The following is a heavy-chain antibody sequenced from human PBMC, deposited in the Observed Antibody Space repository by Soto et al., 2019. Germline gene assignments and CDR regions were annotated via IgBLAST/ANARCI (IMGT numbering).Heavy chain of an antibody. Sequence: EVQLVESGGGLVQPGRSLRLSCAASGFTFDDYAMHWVRQAPGKGLEWVSGISWNSGSIGDADSVRGRFTNSRHNAKNSLYQQMYSMRPDDSALYCCSKGFPGYSSSPLVYWGQGTLVTVSS. D-gene: IGHD6-13*01. CDR2: ISWNSGSI. CDR3: SKGFPGYSSSPLVY. J-gene: IGHJ4*02. CDR1: GFTFDDYA. V-gene: IGHV3-9*01.